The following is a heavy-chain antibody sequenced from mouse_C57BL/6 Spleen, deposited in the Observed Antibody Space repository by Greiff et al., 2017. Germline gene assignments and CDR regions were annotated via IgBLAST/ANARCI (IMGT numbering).Heavy chain of an antibody. CDR1: GYAFTSSW. V-gene: IGHV1-69*01. CDR2: IDPSDSYT. J-gene: IGHJ4*01. Sequence: VQLQQSGPELVMPGASVKLSCKASGYAFTSSWMHWVKQRPGQGLEWIGGIDPSDSYTNYNQKFKGKSTLTVDKSSSTAYMQLSSLTSEDSAVYYCARGRYYYAMDYWGQGTSVTVSS. CDR3: ARGRYYYAMDY.